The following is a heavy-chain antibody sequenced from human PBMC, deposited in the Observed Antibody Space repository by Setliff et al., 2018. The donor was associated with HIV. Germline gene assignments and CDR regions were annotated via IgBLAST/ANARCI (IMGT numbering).Heavy chain of an antibody. CDR1: GCSLSTRGVG. D-gene: IGHD2-21*02. CDR2: IYWDDYK. CDR3: AHIPFFCGGDCYLFDS. Sequence: SGPTLVNPTQTLTLTCTFSGCSLSTRGVGVGWIRQPPGKSLEWIALIYWDDYKHYSPSLNSRLTITKDTSKNQVVLTMTNIDLVDTATYYCAHIPFFCGGDCYLFDSWGQGALVTVSS. V-gene: IGHV2-5*02. J-gene: IGHJ5*01.